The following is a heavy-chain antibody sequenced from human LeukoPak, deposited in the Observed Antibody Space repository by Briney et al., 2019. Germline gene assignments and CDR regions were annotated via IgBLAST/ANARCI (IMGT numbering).Heavy chain of an antibody. CDR1: GFTFSSYS. Sequence: GGSLRLSCAASGFTFSSYSMNWVRQAPGKGLEWVSSISSSSSYIYYADSVKGRFTISRDNAKNSLYLQMNSLRAEDTAVYYCARSRTDYYDSSGYPDYWGQGTLVTVSS. CDR2: ISSSSSYI. CDR3: ARSRTDYYDSSGYPDY. D-gene: IGHD3-22*01. V-gene: IGHV3-21*04. J-gene: IGHJ4*02.